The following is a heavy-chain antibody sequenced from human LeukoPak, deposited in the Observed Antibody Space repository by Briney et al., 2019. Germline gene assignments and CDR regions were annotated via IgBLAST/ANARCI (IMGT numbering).Heavy chain of an antibody. J-gene: IGHJ4*02. D-gene: IGHD6-13*01. CDR3: AKFIAAAVSFDY. Sequence: PGGSLRLSCAASGLTFRNYAMSWVRLAPGKGLEWVSLITDSGGSTYYADSVKGRFTISRDNSKNTLYLQMNSPRAEDTAVYYCAKFIAAAVSFDYWGQGTLVTVSS. CDR2: ITDSGGST. CDR1: GLTFRNYA. V-gene: IGHV3-23*01.